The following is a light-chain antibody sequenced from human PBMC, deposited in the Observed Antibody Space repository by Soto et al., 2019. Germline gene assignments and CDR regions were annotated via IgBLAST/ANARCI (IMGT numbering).Light chain of an antibody. CDR1: QSVSSN. CDR2: GAS. CDR3: QQHNNWPPWT. V-gene: IGKV3-15*01. J-gene: IGKJ1*01. Sequence: EIVMTQSPATLSVSPGERATLSCRASQSVSSNLAWYQQKPGQAPRLLMYGASTRATGIPDRFSGSGSGTEFTLTISSMQSEAFAVYYCQQHNNWPPWTFGQGTKVESK.